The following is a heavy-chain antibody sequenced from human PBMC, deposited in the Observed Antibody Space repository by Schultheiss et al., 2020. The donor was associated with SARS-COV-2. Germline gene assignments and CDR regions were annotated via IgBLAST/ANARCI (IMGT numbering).Heavy chain of an antibody. CDR3: ARVRTVTTHWFDP. V-gene: IGHV4-34*01. CDR1: GGSISSYY. D-gene: IGHD4-11*01. CDR2: INHSGST. Sequence: SETLSLTCTVSGGSISSYYWSWIRQPPGKGLEWIGEINHSGSTNYNPSLKSLVTISVDTSKNQFSLKLSSVTAADTAVYYCARVRTVTTHWFDPWGQGTLVTVSS. J-gene: IGHJ5*02.